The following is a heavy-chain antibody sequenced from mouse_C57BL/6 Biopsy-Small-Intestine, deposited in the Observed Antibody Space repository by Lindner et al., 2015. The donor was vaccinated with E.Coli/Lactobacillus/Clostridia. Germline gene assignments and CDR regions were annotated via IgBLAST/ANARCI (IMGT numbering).Heavy chain of an antibody. V-gene: IGHV1-7*01. Sequence: SVKVSCKASGYTFTTYFMHWMRQAPGQGLEWMGWINPISGATNFAQKFQGRVTMTRDTSMNTAYMELSRLTSDDTGVYFCARDAVHCNITTCRGFACWGQGTLVTVS. CDR3: ARDAVHCNITTCRGFAC. CDR2: INPISGAT. D-gene: IGHD1-3*01. CDR1: GYTFTTYF. J-gene: IGHJ3*01.